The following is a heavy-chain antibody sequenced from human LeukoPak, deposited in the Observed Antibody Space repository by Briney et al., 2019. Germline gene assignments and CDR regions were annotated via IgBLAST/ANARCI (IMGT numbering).Heavy chain of an antibody. CDR1: GYTFTSYD. Sequence: ASVKVSCKASGYTFTSYDINWVRQAPGQGLEWMGIINPSGGSTSYAQKFQGRVTMTRDMSTSTVYMELSSLRSEDTTVYCCAREEIGNYFDYWGQGTLVTVSS. D-gene: IGHD3-3*01. CDR3: AREEIGNYFDY. CDR2: INPSGGST. V-gene: IGHV1-46*01. J-gene: IGHJ4*02.